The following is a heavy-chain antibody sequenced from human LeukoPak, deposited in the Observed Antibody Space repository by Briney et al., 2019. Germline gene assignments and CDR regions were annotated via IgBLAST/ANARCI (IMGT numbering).Heavy chain of an antibody. V-gene: IGHV4-30-2*01. Sequence: SETLSLTCAVSGGSISSGGYSWSWIRQPPGKGLEWIGYFYHSGSTYYNPSLKSRVTISVDRSKNQFSLKLSSVTAADTAVYYCARDRTGGTPYGGMDVWGQGTTVTVSS. CDR2: FYHSGST. CDR1: GGSISSGGYS. D-gene: IGHD3/OR15-3a*01. J-gene: IGHJ6*02. CDR3: ARDRTGGTPYGGMDV.